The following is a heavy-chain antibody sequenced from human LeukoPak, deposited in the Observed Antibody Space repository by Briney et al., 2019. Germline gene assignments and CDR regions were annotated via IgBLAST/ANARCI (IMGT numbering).Heavy chain of an antibody. Sequence: GASVKASCKASGYTFTGYYIGWVRQAPGQGLEWMGWINSDSGGTNYAQKFQGRVTMTRDTSISTAYMELSRLRSDDTAVYYCARDVTGDQSWFFDLWGRGTLVTVSS. CDR1: GYTFTGYY. CDR2: INSDSGGT. CDR3: ARDVTGDQSWFFDL. J-gene: IGHJ2*01. D-gene: IGHD7-27*01. V-gene: IGHV1-2*02.